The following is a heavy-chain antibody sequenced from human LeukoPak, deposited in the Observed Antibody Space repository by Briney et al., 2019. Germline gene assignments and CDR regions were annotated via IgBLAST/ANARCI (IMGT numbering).Heavy chain of an antibody. CDR1: GFTASVFY. V-gene: IGHV3-11*01. CDR3: ARDRSSGYYYGRDY. D-gene: IGHD3-22*01. CDR2: ISSSGSNI. Sequence: SRSLSCALSGFTASVFYTGWVRPAPKKVLEWVSYISSSGSNIYYADSVKGRFTISRDNAKNSLYLQMNSLRAEDTAVYYCARDRSSGYYYGRDYWGQGTLVTVSS. J-gene: IGHJ4*02.